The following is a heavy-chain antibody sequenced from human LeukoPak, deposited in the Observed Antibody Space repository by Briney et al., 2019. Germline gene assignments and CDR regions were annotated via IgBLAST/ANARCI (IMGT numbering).Heavy chain of an antibody. CDR2: ISYDGSNK. D-gene: IGHD1-14*01. CDR1: GVTFSSYA. V-gene: IGHV3-30*04. Sequence: GGSLRLSCAASGVTFSSYAMSWVRQAPGKGLEWVAVISYDGSNKYYADSVKGRFTISRDNSKNTLYLQMNSLRAEDTAVYYCARESTVSEYYMDVWGKGTAVTVSS. CDR3: ARESTVSEYYMDV. J-gene: IGHJ6*03.